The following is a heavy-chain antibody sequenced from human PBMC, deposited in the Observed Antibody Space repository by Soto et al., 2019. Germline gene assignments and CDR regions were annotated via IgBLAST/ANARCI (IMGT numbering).Heavy chain of an antibody. D-gene: IGHD5-18*01. V-gene: IGHV4-30-4*08. Sequence: SETLSLTCSVSGAVVTSGENYWSWVRQPPGKGLEWLGYIYDSGVTSYTPALKSRVTLSLDRPNNQVSLKLRSVAAADTAVYFCVRDLAHGYTGNVCGHGPLVPAS. CDR3: VRDLAHGYTGNV. J-gene: IGHJ3*01. CDR2: IYDSGVT. CDR1: GAVVTSGENY.